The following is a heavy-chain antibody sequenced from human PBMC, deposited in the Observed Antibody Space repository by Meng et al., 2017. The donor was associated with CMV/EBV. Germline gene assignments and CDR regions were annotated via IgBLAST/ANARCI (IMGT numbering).Heavy chain of an antibody. CDR2: ISYDGSNK. D-gene: IGHD2-2*01. Sequence: GESLKISCAASGFTFSSYAMHWVRQAPGKGLEWVAVISYDGSNKYYADSVKGRFTISSDNSKNTLYLQMNSLRAEDTAVYYCARGLRGPYCSSTSCYSAFDYWGQGTLVTVSS. CDR1: GFTFSSYA. V-gene: IGHV3-30*04. CDR3: ARGLRGPYCSSTSCYSAFDY. J-gene: IGHJ4*02.